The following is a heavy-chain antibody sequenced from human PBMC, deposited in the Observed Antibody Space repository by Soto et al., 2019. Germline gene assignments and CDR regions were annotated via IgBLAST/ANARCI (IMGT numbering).Heavy chain of an antibody. CDR3: ARGRDIVVVVAATLKLGWFDP. V-gene: IGHV3-33*01. Sequence: QVQLVESGGGVVQPGRSLRLSCAASGFTFSSYGMHWVRQAPGKGLEWVAVIWYDGSNKYYADSVKGRFTISRDNSKNTLYLQMNSLRAEDTAVYYCARGRDIVVVVAATLKLGWFDPWGQGTLVTVSS. CDR2: IWYDGSNK. J-gene: IGHJ5*02. D-gene: IGHD2-15*01. CDR1: GFTFSSYG.